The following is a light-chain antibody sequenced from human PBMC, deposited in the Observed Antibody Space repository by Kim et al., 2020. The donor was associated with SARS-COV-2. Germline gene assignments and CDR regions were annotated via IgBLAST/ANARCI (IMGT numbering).Light chain of an antibody. CDR2: QDS. Sequence: LSPIQTAIITCSGYKWGDNSACWYQQKPVQSPVLVIYQDSKRPSRIPERFSCSNSGNTATLTISGTQAMDEADYYCQAWDSSTVVFGGGTQLTVL. CDR3: QAWDSSTVV. V-gene: IGLV3-1*01. CDR1: KWGDNS. J-gene: IGLJ2*01.